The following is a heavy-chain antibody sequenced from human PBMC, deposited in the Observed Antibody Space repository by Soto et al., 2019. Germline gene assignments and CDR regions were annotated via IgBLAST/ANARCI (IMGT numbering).Heavy chain of an antibody. CDR3: ARGERQQQRDY. V-gene: IGHV3-30*01. D-gene: IGHD6-13*01. Sequence: GGSLRLSCAASGFTFRSYAMDWVRQAPGKGLEWVAVISYDGTNKYYADSVKGRFTISRDNSKNTLSLQMNSLRAEDTAVYYCARGERQQQRDYWGQGTLVTVSS. CDR1: GFTFRSYA. J-gene: IGHJ4*02. CDR2: ISYDGTNK.